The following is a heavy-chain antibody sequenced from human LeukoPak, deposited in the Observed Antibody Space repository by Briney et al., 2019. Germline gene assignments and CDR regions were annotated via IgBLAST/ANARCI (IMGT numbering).Heavy chain of an antibody. V-gene: IGHV4-39*07. CDR3: ARTGQGAFDI. D-gene: IGHD1-1*01. CDR1: GGSISSSSYY. J-gene: IGHJ3*02. CDR2: IYYSGST. Sequence: LETLSLTCTVSGGSISSSSYYWGWIRQPPGKGLEWIGSIYYSGSTYYNPSLKSRVTISVDTSKNQFSLKLSSVTAADTAVYYCARTGQGAFDIWGQGTMVTVSS.